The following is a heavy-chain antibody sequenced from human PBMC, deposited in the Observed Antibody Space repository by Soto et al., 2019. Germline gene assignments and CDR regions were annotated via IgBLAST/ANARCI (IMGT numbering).Heavy chain of an antibody. J-gene: IGHJ4*02. CDR1: GYTLTEXS. Sequence: ASVKVSCKVSGYTLTEXSMHWVRQAPGKGLEWMGGFDPEDGETIYAQKFQGRVTMTEDTSTDTAYMELSSLRSEDTAVYYCATDLNYYGSGSYSHWGQGTLVTVSS. D-gene: IGHD3-10*01. CDR3: ATDLNYYGSGSYSH. CDR2: FDPEDGET. V-gene: IGHV1-24*01.